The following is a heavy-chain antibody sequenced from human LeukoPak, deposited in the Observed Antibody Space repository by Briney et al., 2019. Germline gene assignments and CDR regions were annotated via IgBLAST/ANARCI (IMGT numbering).Heavy chain of an antibody. CDR3: ARGPTPRYCSGGSCYTHYGMDV. CDR2: INSSGSYK. D-gene: IGHD2-15*01. V-gene: IGHV3-21*01. Sequence: PGGSLRLSCAASGFTFSSYTMNWVRQAPGKGLEWVSFINSSGSYKYYANFVKGRLTISRDNAKNSLYLQMNSLRAEDTAVYYCARGPTPRYCSGGSCYTHYGMDVWGQGTTVTVS. J-gene: IGHJ6*02. CDR1: GFTFSSYT.